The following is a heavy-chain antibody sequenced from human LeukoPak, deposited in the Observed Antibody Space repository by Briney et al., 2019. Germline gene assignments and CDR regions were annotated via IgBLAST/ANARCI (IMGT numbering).Heavy chain of an antibody. D-gene: IGHD2/OR15-2a*01. Sequence: SQTLSLTCTLSGGSTSSGGYCWSWIRQHPGEGLEWIGYIYYSGSTYYNPSLKSRVTISVDTSKNQLSLKLSSVTAADTAAYYCARGSFLNYFDYWGQGTLVTVSS. J-gene: IGHJ4*02. CDR1: GGSTSSGGYC. CDR2: IYYSGST. CDR3: ARGSFLNYFDY. V-gene: IGHV4-31*03.